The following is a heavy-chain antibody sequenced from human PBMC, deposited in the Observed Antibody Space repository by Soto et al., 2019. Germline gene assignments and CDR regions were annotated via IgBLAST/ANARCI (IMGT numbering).Heavy chain of an antibody. CDR3: ARRTGLLYSD. CDR1: GYTFTTYW. CDR2: IYPDDSDI. D-gene: IGHD2-21*01. J-gene: IGHJ4*02. V-gene: IGHV5-51*01. Sequence: GESLKISCKGSGYTFTTYWIGWVRQMPGKGPEWMGVIYPDDSDIRYSPSFQGQVTISADKSISTAYLQWSSLKASDSGIYYCARRTGLLYSDWGQGTLVTVSS.